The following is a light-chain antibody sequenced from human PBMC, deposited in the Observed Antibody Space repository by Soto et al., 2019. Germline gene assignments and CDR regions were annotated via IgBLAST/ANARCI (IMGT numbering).Light chain of an antibody. Sequence: DIVMTQSPLSLPVTPGEPASISCRSSQSLLHSNGYNYLDWYLQKPGQSPQLLIYLGSNRACGVPERFSGSGSGTDFTLKISRVEAEDVGVYYCMQALQTPPTFGQGTKVEIK. CDR1: QSLLHSNGYNY. CDR2: LGS. V-gene: IGKV2-28*01. CDR3: MQALQTPPT. J-gene: IGKJ1*01.